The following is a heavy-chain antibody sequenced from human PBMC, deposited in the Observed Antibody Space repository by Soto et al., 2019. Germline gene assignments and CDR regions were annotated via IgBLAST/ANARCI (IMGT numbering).Heavy chain of an antibody. D-gene: IGHD2-2*01. J-gene: IGHJ6*02. Sequence: SVKVSCKASGGTFSSYAIGWVRQAPGQGLEWMGGIIPIFGTANYAQKFQGRVTITADESTSTAYMELSSLRSEDTAVYYCARSGGNYCSSTSCYYYYYGMDVWGQGTTVTVSS. V-gene: IGHV1-69*13. CDR2: IIPIFGTA. CDR3: ARSGGNYCSSTSCYYYYYGMDV. CDR1: GGTFSSYA.